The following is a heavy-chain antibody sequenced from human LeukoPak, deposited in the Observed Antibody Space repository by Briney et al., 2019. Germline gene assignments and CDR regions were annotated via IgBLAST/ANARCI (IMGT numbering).Heavy chain of an antibody. CDR2: INTNTGNP. Sequence: ASVKVSCKASGYTFTNYYFHWVRQAPGQGLEWMGWINTNTGNPTYAQGFTGRFVFSLDTSVSTAYLQISSLKAEDTAVYYCARVSSSWAAAGTDWFDPWGQGTLVTVSS. CDR3: ARVSSSWAAAGTDWFDP. D-gene: IGHD6-13*01. CDR1: GYTFTNYY. J-gene: IGHJ5*02. V-gene: IGHV7-4-1*02.